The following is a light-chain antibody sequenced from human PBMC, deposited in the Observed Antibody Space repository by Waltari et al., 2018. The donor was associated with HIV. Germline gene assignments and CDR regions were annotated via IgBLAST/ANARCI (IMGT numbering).Light chain of an antibody. CDR3: TSYTTTTSLEA. V-gene: IGLV2-14*03. Sequence: QSALTQPASVSGSPGQTITISCSGPNGDIGDFTFVSWYQQLPGRGPRLIIYEVNNRPSVISNRFSGFKSINTASLSIAGLRAEDEAFYYFTSYTTTTSLEAFGGGTKLSVL. J-gene: IGLJ2*01. CDR2: EVN. CDR1: NGDIGDFTF.